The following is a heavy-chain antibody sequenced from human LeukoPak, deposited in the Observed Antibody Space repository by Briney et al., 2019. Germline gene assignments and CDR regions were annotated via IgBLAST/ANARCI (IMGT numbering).Heavy chain of an antibody. J-gene: IGHJ4*02. V-gene: IGHV1-69*13. Sequence: SVKVSCKASGGTFSSYAISWVRQAPGQGLEWMGGIIPIFGTANYAQKFQGRVTITADESTSTAYMELSSLRSEDTAVYYCATPPNYYNSSGYYFDYWGQGTLVTVSS. CDR1: GGTFSSYA. CDR3: ATPPNYYNSSGYYFDY. CDR2: IIPIFGTA. D-gene: IGHD3-22*01.